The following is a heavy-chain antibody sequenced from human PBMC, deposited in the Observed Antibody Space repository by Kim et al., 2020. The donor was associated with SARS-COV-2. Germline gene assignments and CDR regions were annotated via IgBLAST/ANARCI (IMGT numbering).Heavy chain of an antibody. Sequence: SVKVSCKASGGTFSSYAISWVRQAPGQGLEWMGGIIPIFGTANYAQKFQGRVTITADESTSTAYMELSSLRSEDTAVYYCASDNSGSYRALFWGQGTMVTVSS. CDR1: GGTFSSYA. CDR2: IIPIFGTA. CDR3: ASDNSGSYRALF. V-gene: IGHV1-69*13. J-gene: IGHJ3*01. D-gene: IGHD1-26*01.